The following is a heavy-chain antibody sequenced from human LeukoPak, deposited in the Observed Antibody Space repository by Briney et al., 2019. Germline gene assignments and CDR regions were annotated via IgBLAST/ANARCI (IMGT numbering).Heavy chain of an antibody. CDR1: GGSISSYY. CDR2: IYYSGST. Sequence: PSETLSLTCTVSGGSISSYYWSWIRQPPGKGLEWIGYIYYSGSTNYNPSLKSRVTISVDTSKNQFSLKLSSVTAADTAVCYCARVLGYSSGWFGGFDYWGQGTLVTVSS. V-gene: IGHV4-59*01. CDR3: ARVLGYSSGWFGGFDY. D-gene: IGHD6-19*01. J-gene: IGHJ4*02.